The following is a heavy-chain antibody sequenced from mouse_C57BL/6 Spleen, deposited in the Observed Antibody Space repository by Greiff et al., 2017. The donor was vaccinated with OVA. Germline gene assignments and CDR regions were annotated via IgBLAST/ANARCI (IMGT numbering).Heavy chain of an antibody. Sequence: VQLQQPGAELVKPGASVKLSCKASGYTFTSYWMHWVKQRPGQGLEWIGMIHPNSGSTNYNEKFKSKATLTVDKSSSTAYMQLSSLTSEDSAVYYCARGRTGAYYFDYWGQGTTLTVSS. CDR1: GYTFTSYW. J-gene: IGHJ2*01. CDR2: IHPNSGST. CDR3: ARGRTGAYYFDY. V-gene: IGHV1-64*01. D-gene: IGHD4-1*01.